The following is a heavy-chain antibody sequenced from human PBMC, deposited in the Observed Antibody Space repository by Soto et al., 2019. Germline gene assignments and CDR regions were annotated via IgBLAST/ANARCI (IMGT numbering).Heavy chain of an antibody. CDR2: ISYDGSNK. V-gene: IGHV3-30*18. J-gene: IGHJ4*02. CDR1: GFTFSSYG. CDR3: AKLGPTFDY. Sequence: GGSLRLSCAASGFTFSSYGMHWVRQAPGKGLEWVAVISYDGSNKYYADSVKGRFTISRDNSKNTLYLQMNSLRAEDTAVYYCAKLGPTFDYWGQGTLVTVSS.